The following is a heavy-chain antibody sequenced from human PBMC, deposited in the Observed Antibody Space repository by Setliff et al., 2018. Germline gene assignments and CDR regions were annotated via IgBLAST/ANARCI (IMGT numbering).Heavy chain of an antibody. J-gene: IGHJ6*03. Sequence: SVKVSCKASGGTFSNYDISWVRQAPGQGLEWMGGIIPIFGTTNYAQRFQGRVTIITDESTSTAYMELRSLRTEDTAVYYCAREGVDTRSSTDYRYYMDVWGKGTTVTVSS. CDR2: IIPIFGTT. CDR1: GGTFSNYD. D-gene: IGHD5-18*01. CDR3: AREGVDTRSSTDYRYYMDV. V-gene: IGHV1-69*05.